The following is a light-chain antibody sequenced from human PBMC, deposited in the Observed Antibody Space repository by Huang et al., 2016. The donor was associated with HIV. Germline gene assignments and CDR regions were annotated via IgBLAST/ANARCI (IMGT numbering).Light chain of an antibody. CDR1: QSISSW. V-gene: IGKV1-5*01. CDR3: QQYNSYPYT. CDR2: EAS. Sequence: DIQMTQSPSTLSASVGDRVTITCRASQSISSWLAWYQQKPGKAPKLLIYEASSLESGDPSRFSGSGSGTEFTLTISSLQPDNFATYYCQQYNSYPYTFGQGTKLEIK. J-gene: IGKJ2*01.